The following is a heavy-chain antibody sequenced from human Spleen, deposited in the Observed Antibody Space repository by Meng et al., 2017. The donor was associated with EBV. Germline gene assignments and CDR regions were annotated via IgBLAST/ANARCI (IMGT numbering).Heavy chain of an antibody. Sequence: QVQLRESGPGRVKPCGTLSLPCAVSGDSISCDKWWSWARQPPGKGLEWIGEIYHSGSTNYNPSLTSRVTILVDKSENQFSLKLSSVTAADTAVYYCASRYCPTTSCRQDWGQGTLVTVSS. J-gene: IGHJ4*02. D-gene: IGHD2-2*01. CDR1: GDSISCDKW. CDR2: IYHSGST. CDR3: ASRYCPTTSCRQD. V-gene: IGHV4-4*02.